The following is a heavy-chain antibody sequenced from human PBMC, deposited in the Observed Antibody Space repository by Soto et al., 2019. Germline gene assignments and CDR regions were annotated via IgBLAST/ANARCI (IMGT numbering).Heavy chain of an antibody. D-gene: IGHD3-10*01. V-gene: IGHV1-69*13. Sequence: SVKVSCKASGGTFSSYAISWVRQAPGQGLEWMGGIIPIFGTANYAQKFQGRVTITADESTSTAYMELSSLRSEDTAVYYCARDSEYYGSGSLWRTYYFDYWGQGTLVTVSS. J-gene: IGHJ4*02. CDR3: ARDSEYYGSGSLWRTYYFDY. CDR1: GGTFSSYA. CDR2: IIPIFGTA.